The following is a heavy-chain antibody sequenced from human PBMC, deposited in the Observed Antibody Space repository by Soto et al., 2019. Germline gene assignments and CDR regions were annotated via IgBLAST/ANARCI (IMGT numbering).Heavy chain of an antibody. CDR3: ARDYRSRYDI. D-gene: IGHD5-12*01. V-gene: IGHV4-30-4*01. CDR1: GGSMRSDDYY. J-gene: IGHJ4*02. CDR2: IYHTGGT. Sequence: QVQLQQSGPGLVKPSQTLSLTCSVSGGSMRSDDYYWSWLRQSAGRGLEWIAYIYHTGGTYANPSLRTRVTMSTDTSKNQFSLKLSSVTPADSAVYYCARDYRSRYDIWGQGTLVSVSS.